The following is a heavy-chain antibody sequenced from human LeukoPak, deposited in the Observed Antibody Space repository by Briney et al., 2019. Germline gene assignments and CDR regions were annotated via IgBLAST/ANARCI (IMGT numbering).Heavy chain of an antibody. CDR3: ARDRPTLSLLIPGVPFDI. V-gene: IGHV4-61*02. J-gene: IGHJ3*02. CDR2: IYTSGST. D-gene: IGHD3-16*01. Sequence: SETLSLTCTVSGGSISSGSYYWSWIRQPAGKGLEWIGRIYTSGSTNYNPSLKSRVTMSVDTSKNQFSLKLSSVIAADTAVYYCARDRPTLSLLIPGVPFDIWGQGTMVTVSS. CDR1: GGSISSGSYY.